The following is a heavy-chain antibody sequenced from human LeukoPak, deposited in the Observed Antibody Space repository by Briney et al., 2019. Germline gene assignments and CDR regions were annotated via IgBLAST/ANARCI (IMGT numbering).Heavy chain of an antibody. D-gene: IGHD6-19*01. J-gene: IGHJ4*02. V-gene: IGHV4-39*07. CDR3: ARKHRSGWYFDY. Sequence: WVRQAPGKGLEWIGSIYYSGSTYYNPSLKSRVTISVDTSKNQFSLKLSSVTAADTAVYYCARKHRSGWYFDYWGQGTLVTVSS. CDR2: IYYSGST.